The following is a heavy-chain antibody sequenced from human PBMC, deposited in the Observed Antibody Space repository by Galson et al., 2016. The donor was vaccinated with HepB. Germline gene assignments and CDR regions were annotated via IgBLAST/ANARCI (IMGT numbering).Heavy chain of an antibody. CDR1: GFDFRSYA. D-gene: IGHD3-3*01. CDR2: IRGDGGNT. Sequence: SLRLSCAASGFDFRSYAMNWVRQAPGKGLEWVATIRGDGGNTFYADSLKGRLTTSRDNSKNTLFQQMNSLRADDTALYYCAKPRSGCIPDAFDIWGHGTLVTVSS. CDR3: AKPRSGCIPDAFDI. J-gene: IGHJ3*02. V-gene: IGHV3-23*01.